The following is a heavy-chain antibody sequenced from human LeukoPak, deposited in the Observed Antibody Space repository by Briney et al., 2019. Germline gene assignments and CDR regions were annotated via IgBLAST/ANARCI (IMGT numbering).Heavy chain of an antibody. J-gene: IGHJ4*02. CDR3: VHRLGGWYSPFDV. Sequence: SGPTLVKPTQTLTLTCSFSGFSLDTNGVAVAWVRQPPGKGLEWLGLIYWDDDERYSPSLKTRLTITKDTSRNQVVLTITNMDPVDTGTYYCVHRLGGWYSPFDVWGQGTLVSVSS. D-gene: IGHD6-19*01. CDR1: GFSLDTNGVA. V-gene: IGHV2-5*02. CDR2: IYWDDDE.